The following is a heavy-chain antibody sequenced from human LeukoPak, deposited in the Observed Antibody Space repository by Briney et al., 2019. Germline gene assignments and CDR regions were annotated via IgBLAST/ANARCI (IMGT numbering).Heavy chain of an antibody. V-gene: IGHV3-48*01. D-gene: IGHD6-6*01. Sequence: GGSLRLSCGASGFTFSSYSMNWVRQAPGKGLEWVSYIGSSSAAIYYADSVKGRFTISRDNAKNSLYLQMNSLTAEDTAVYYCARDGSNIAARRISYYMDVWGKETTVTVSS. CDR2: IGSSSAAI. J-gene: IGHJ6*03. CDR3: ARDGSNIAARRISYYMDV. CDR1: GFTFSSYS.